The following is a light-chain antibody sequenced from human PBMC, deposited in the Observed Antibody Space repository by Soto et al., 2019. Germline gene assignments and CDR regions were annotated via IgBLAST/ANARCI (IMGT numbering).Light chain of an antibody. J-gene: IGKJ5*01. V-gene: IGKV1-33*01. CDR2: DAS. CDR1: QDISNY. CDR3: QQYSHLIT. Sequence: DIQMTHSPSSLSASVVDRVTITFQASQDISNYLNWYQQKLGKAPKLLIYDASNLETGVPSRFSGSGSGTDFTFTISSLQPEDIATYYCQQYSHLITCGQGTRREIK.